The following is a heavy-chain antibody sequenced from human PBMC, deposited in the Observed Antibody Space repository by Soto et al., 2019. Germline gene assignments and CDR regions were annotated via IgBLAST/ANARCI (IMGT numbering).Heavy chain of an antibody. CDR3: ARGGSSSWYLRWFDP. Sequence: QVQLVESGGGVVQPGRSLRLSCAASGFTFINYGMHWVRQAPGKGLEWVAVIWYDGSNKYYADSVKGRFTISRDNSKNTLYLQMNSPRVEDTAVYYCARGGSSSWYLRWFDPWGQGTLVTVSS. J-gene: IGHJ5*02. CDR1: GFTFINYG. D-gene: IGHD6-13*01. CDR2: IWYDGSNK. V-gene: IGHV3-33*01.